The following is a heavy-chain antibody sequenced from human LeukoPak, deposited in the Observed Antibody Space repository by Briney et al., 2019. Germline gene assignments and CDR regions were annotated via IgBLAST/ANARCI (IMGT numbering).Heavy chain of an antibody. CDR3: ARARYGSGGDFFDF. V-gene: IGHV3-7*04. CDR1: GFKYNSYW. Sequence: GGSLRLSGAASGFKYNSYWMSWVRRAPGKGLECVASIKQDGSEIYFVDSVKGRFTISRDNAKSSLYLQMNSRRGEDTAVYFCARARYGSGGDFFDFWGQGTLVTVSS. J-gene: IGHJ4*02. D-gene: IGHD3-10*01. CDR2: IKQDGSEI.